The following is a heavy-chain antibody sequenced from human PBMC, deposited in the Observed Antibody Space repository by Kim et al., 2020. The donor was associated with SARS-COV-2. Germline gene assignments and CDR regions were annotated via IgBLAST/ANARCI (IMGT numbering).Heavy chain of an antibody. V-gene: IGHV3-74*01. CDR2: RST. Sequence: RSTSYSHSVNGRFTIYRDHAKNTLYLQMNSLRAEDTAVYYCASRSGDYWGQGTLVTVSS. D-gene: IGHD3-3*01. J-gene: IGHJ4*02. CDR3: ASRSGDY.